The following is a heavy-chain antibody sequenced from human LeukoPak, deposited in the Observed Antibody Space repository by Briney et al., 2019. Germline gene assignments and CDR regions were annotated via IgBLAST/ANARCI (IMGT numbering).Heavy chain of an antibody. Sequence: ASVKVSCKASGYTFTSYDINWVRQATGQGLEWMGWINPNSGGTNYAQKFQGRVTMTRDTSISTAYMELSRLRSDDTAVYYCARANLYCSSTSCHGNNFDYWGQGTLVTVSS. V-gene: IGHV1-2*02. CDR1: GYTFTSYD. J-gene: IGHJ4*02. CDR2: INPNSGGT. D-gene: IGHD2-2*01. CDR3: ARANLYCSSTSCHGNNFDY.